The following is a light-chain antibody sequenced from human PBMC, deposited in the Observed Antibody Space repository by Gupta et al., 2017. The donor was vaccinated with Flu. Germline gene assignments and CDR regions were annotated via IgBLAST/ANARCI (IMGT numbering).Light chain of an antibody. CDR3: QHYGTSPT. CDR2: GAS. CDR1: QSVASY. Sequence: EIVLMRSPGTLSLSPGERATLSCRASQSVASYLAWYQQKTGQAPRLLIYGASSRATGIPDRFSGSGSGTDVSLTISRLEPEDFSVYYCQHYGTSPTFGQGTKLEIK. V-gene: IGKV3-20*01. J-gene: IGKJ2*01.